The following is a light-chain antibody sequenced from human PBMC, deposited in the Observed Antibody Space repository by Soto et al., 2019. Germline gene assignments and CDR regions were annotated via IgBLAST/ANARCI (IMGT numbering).Light chain of an antibody. V-gene: IGLV2-23*01. J-gene: IGLJ1*01. CDR2: EGN. CDR1: SRDVGGYNL. Sequence: QSALTQPASVSGSPGQSITISCTGTSRDVGGYNLVSWYQQHPGKAPKLMIYEGNKRPSGVSNRFSGSKSGNTASLTISGLQPEDEAEYSCCSYAGSSTYVFGTGTKFTVL. CDR3: CSYAGSSTYV.